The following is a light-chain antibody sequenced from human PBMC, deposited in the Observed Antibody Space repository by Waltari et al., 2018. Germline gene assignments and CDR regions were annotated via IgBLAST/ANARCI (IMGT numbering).Light chain of an antibody. CDR3: QQYNNLWT. CDR1: KSVSSN. Sequence: EIVMTQSPATLSVSPGERATLSCRASKSVSSNLAWYQQKPGQAPRLLIYGSSTRATGIPARFSGSGSGTQFTLTISSLQSEDFAVYYCQQYNNLWTFGQGTKVEIK. J-gene: IGKJ1*01. CDR2: GSS. V-gene: IGKV3-15*01.